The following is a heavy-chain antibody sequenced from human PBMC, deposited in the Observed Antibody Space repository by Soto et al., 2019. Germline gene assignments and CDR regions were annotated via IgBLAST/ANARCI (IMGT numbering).Heavy chain of an antibody. D-gene: IGHD3-10*01. CDR3: ASHTMVRGVIDY. CDR2: IYYSGST. V-gene: IGHV4-39*01. Sequence: SETLSLTCTVSGGSISSSSYYWGWSRQPPGKGLEWIGSIYYSGSTYYNPSLKSRVTISVDTSKNQFSLKLSSVTAADTAVYYCASHTMVRGVIDYWGQGTLVTVSS. CDR1: GGSISSSSYY. J-gene: IGHJ4*02.